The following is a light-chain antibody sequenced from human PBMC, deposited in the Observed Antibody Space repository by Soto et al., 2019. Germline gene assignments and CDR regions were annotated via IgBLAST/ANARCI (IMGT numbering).Light chain of an antibody. J-gene: IGKJ4*01. V-gene: IGKV1-12*01. CDR2: SAS. CDR1: QGINSW. Sequence: DIQMTQSPSSVSASVGDRVTITCRASQGINSWLAWYQQKSGKAPKLLIYSASSLQSGVPSRFSGSGSGTDFTLTISSLQPEDFATYYCQHSYSAPLTFGGGAKVDIK. CDR3: QHSYSAPLT.